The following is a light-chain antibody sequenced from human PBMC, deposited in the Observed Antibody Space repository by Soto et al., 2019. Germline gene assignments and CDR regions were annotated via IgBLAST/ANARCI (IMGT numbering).Light chain of an antibody. J-gene: IGKJ1*01. CDR2: VAS. CDR1: QSVSSSY. Sequence: EIVLTQSPGALSLSPGERATLSCGASQSVSSSYLAWYQQKPGQAPRLLIYVASTRATGIPARFSGSGSGTDFTLTISRLEPEDLAVYSCQQYGSSPRTFGQGTKVEIK. CDR3: QQYGSSPRT. V-gene: IGKV3-20*01.